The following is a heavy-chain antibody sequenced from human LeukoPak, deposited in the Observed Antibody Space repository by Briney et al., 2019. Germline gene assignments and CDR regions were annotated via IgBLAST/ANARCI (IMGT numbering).Heavy chain of an antibody. CDR2: ISKSSIYT. Sequence: GRSLRLSCAASGFTFSSYGMHWVRQAPGKGLEWVSYISKSSIYTDYADSVEGRFTISRDNAKNSLSLQMNSLRAEDTAVYYCARRRDGYSPIDYWGQGTLVTVSS. CDR3: ARRRDGYSPIDY. D-gene: IGHD5-24*01. J-gene: IGHJ4*02. CDR1: GFTFSSYG. V-gene: IGHV3-21*05.